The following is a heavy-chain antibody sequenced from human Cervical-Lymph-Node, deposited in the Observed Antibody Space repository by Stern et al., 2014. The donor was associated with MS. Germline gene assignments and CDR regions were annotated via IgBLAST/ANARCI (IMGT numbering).Heavy chain of an antibody. CDR1: SYTLTELS. Sequence: QVQLVQSGAEVKKPGASVKVSCKVSSYTLTELSVHWVRQAPGKGLAWMGGFNPEEIKTVYAQRFQGRITMTEDASTDTAYMQLSSLTSEDTAVYYCAAAPLAYYYDTTAFYSSYWGQGTLVTVSS. J-gene: IGHJ4*02. CDR2: FNPEEIKT. CDR3: AAAPLAYYYDTTAFYSSY. D-gene: IGHD3-22*01. V-gene: IGHV1-24*01.